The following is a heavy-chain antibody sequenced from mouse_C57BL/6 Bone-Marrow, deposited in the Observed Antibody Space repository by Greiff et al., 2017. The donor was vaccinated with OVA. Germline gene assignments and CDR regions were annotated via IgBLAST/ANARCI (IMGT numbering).Heavy chain of an antibody. D-gene: IGHD3-2*02. CDR3: VRETAQATHFDY. CDR2: IRSKSSNYAT. CDR1: GFTFNTYA. V-gene: IGHV10-3*01. Sequence: VQLKESGGGLVQPKGSLKLSCAASGFTFNTYAMHWVRQAPGKGLEWVARIRSKSSNYATYYADTVKDRFTISRDDSQSMLYLQMNNLKTEDTAMYYCVRETAQATHFDYWGQGTTLTVSS. J-gene: IGHJ2*01.